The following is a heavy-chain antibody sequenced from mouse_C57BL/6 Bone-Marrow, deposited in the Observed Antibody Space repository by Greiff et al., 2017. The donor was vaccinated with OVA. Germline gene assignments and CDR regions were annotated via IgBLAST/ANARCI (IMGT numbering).Heavy chain of an antibody. Sequence: VQLKESGPELVKPGASVKISCKASGYSFTGYYMNWVKQSPEKSLEWIGEINPSTGGTTYNQKFKAKATLTVDKSSSTAYMQLKSLTSEDSAVYYCARGRYGSTYWYFDVWGTGTTVTVSS. CDR3: ARGRYGSTYWYFDV. CDR1: GYSFTGYY. J-gene: IGHJ1*03. D-gene: IGHD2-10*02. CDR2: INPSTGGT. V-gene: IGHV1-42*01.